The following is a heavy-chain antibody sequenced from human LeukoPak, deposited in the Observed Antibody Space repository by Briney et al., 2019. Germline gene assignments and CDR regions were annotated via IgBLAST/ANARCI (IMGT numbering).Heavy chain of an antibody. Sequence: GGSLRLSCAASGFTFSSYAMHWFRQAPGKGLEWVAVISYDGSNKYYADSVKGRFTISRDNSKNTLYLQMNSLRAEDTAVYYCAKLKGSSTSCFDYWGQGTLVTVSS. CDR3: AKLKGSSTSCFDY. CDR2: ISYDGSNK. J-gene: IGHJ4*02. CDR1: GFTFSSYA. D-gene: IGHD2-2*01. V-gene: IGHV3-30-3*02.